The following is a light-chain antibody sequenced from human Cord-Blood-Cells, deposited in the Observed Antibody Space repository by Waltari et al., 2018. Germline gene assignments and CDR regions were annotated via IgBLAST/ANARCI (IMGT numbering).Light chain of an antibody. J-gene: IGLJ3*02. CDR2: DVS. CDR3: CSYAGSYTWV. Sequence: QSALTQPRSVSGSPGQSVTISCTGTSSDVGGYNYVSWYQQHPGKAPKLRLYDVSKRPSGVPDLFSGSKSGNTSSLTISGLQAEDDADYYCCSYAGSYTWVFGGGTKLTVL. CDR1: SSDVGGYNY. V-gene: IGLV2-11*01.